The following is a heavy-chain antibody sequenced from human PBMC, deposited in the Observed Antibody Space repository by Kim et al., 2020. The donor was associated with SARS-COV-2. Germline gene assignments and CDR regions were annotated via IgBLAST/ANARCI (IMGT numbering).Heavy chain of an antibody. CDR2: INAGNGNT. J-gene: IGHJ4*02. V-gene: IGHV1-3*01. CDR3: ARDLFGGVIVYDY. D-gene: IGHD3-16*02. CDR1: GYTFTSCA. Sequence: ASVKVSCKASGYTFTSCAMHWVRQAPGQRLEWMGWINAGNGNTKYSQKFQGRVTITRDTSASTAYMELSSLRSEDTAVYYCARDLFGGVIVYDYWGQGTLVTVSS.